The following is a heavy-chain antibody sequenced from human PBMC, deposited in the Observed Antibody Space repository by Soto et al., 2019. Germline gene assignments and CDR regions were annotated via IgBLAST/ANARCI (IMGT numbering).Heavy chain of an antibody. CDR1: GGSISSSSYY. V-gene: IGHV4-39*01. D-gene: IGHD6-13*01. Sequence: PSETLSLTCTVSGGSISSSSYYWGWIRQPPGKGLEWIGSIYYSGSTYYNPSLKSRVTISVDTSKNQFSLKLSSVTAADTAVYYCARPRIAAGGYYYYGMDVWGQGTTVTVSS. J-gene: IGHJ6*02. CDR2: IYYSGST. CDR3: ARPRIAAGGYYYYGMDV.